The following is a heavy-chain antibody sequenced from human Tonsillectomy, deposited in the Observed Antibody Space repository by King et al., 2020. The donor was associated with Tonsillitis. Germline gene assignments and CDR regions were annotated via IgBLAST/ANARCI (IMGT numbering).Heavy chain of an antibody. V-gene: IGHV3-33*01. CDR3: ARDWAAMAPIHNYYQYMDV. D-gene: IGHD5-18*01. J-gene: IGHJ6*03. CDR2: ICYDGRNK. CDR1: GFTFSNYG. Sequence: VQLVESGGGVVQPGRSLRLSCAASGFTFSNYGIHWVRQAPGKGLEWVAVICYDGRNKYYGDSVKVRFTISRDNSKNTVYLQMNSLRVEYTAVYYCARDWAAMAPIHNYYQYMDVWGRGTTVTVSS.